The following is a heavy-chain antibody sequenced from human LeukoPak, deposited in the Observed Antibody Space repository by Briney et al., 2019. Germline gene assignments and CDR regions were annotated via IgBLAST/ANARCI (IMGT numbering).Heavy chain of an antibody. J-gene: IGHJ4*02. Sequence: PSETLSLTCAVYGGSFSGYYWSWIRQPPGKGLEWIGEINHSGSTNYNPSLKSRVTISVDTSKNQFSLKLSSVTAADTAVYYCAREGCSSSWYIYWGQGTLVTVSS. CDR1: GGSFSGYY. V-gene: IGHV4-34*01. D-gene: IGHD6-13*01. CDR2: INHSGST. CDR3: AREGCSSSWYIY.